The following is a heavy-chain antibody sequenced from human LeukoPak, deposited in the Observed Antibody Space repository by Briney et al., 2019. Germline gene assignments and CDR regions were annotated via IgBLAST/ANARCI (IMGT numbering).Heavy chain of an antibody. CDR1: GYTFTSYG. CDR3: AAYVPGDYYYGMDV. CDR2: NSAYNGNT. V-gene: IGHV1-18*01. Sequence: ASVKVSCKASGYTFTSYGISWVRQAPGQGLEWMGWNSAYNGNTNYAQKLQGRVTMTTDTSTSTAYMELRSLRSDDTAVYYCAAYVPGDYYYGMDVWGQGTTVTVSS. D-gene: IGHD3-10*02. J-gene: IGHJ6*02.